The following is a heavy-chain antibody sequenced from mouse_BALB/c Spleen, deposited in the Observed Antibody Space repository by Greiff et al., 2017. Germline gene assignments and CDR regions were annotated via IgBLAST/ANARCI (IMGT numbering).Heavy chain of an antibody. V-gene: IGHV1-4*01. D-gene: IGHD2-2*01. CDR2: INPSSGYT. CDR3: ARWGVTTDFEV. J-gene: IGHJ1*01. CDR1: GYTFTSYI. Sequence: VQRVESGAELARPGASVKMSCKASGYTFTSYIMHWVKQRPGQGLEWIGYINPSSGYTNYNEKFKDKATLTADKSSSTAYMQLSSLTSEDSAVYYYARWGVTTDFEVWGAGTTVTVSS.